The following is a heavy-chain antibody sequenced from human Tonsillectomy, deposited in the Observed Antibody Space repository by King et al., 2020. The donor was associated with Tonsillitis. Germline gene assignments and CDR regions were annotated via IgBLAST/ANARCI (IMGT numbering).Heavy chain of an antibody. D-gene: IGHD5-24*01. CDR1: VGSISSYY. J-gene: IGHJ3*01. V-gene: IGHV4-59*08. CDR2: IFYSVRT. CDR3: ARYGQLRGAFDV. Sequence: VQLQESVPGLLKPSETLSLTCTVSVGSISSYYWSWIREPPEMVLEWIGYIFYSVRTNYNPTPKSRVTISVDTSKNQFSLKLSYVTAADTAVYYCARYGQLRGAFDVWGQGTMVTVSS.